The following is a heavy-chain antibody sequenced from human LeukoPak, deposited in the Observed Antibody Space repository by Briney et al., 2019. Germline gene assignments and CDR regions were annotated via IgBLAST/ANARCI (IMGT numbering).Heavy chain of an antibody. CDR2: ISWNSDSI. CDR1: GFTFDDYA. CDR3: AKDIASRRDSYFDL. Sequence: GGSLRLSCAASGFTFDDYAMHWVRQAPGKGLEWVSGISWNSDSIAYADSVKGRFIISRDNTKNSLYLEMNSLRPEDMALYYCAKDIASRRDSYFDLWGRGTLVTVSS. D-gene: IGHD1-1*01. J-gene: IGHJ2*01. V-gene: IGHV3-9*03.